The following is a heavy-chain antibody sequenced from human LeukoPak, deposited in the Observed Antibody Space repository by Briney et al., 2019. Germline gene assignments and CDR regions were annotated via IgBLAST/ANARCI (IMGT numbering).Heavy chain of an antibody. CDR1: GGTFSSYA. Sequence: SVKVSCKASGGTFSSYAISWVRQAPGQGLEWMGRIIPIFGTANYAQKFQGRVTITADKPTSTAYMELSSLRSEGTAVYYCASSGNSVFDYWGQGTLVTVSS. CDR2: IIPIFGTA. CDR3: ASSGNSVFDY. J-gene: IGHJ4*02. D-gene: IGHD4-23*01. V-gene: IGHV1-69*06.